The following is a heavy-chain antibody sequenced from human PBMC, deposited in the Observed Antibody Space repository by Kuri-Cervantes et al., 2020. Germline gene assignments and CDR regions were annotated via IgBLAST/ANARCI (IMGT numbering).Heavy chain of an antibody. CDR3: AKGTYYYGSGAFDY. D-gene: IGHD3-10*01. CDR1: GFTFSSYG. Sequence: GGSLRLSCAASGFTFSSYGMHWVRQAPGKGLEWVAVISYDGSNKYYADSVKGRFTISRDNAKNSLYLQMNSLRAEDTALYYCAKGTYYYGSGAFDYWGQGTLVTVSS. CDR2: ISYDGSNK. V-gene: IGHV3-30*18. J-gene: IGHJ4*02.